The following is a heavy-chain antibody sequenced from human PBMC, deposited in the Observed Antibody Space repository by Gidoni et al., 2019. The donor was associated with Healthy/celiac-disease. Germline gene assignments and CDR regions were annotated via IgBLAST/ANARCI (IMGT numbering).Heavy chain of an antibody. D-gene: IGHD6-13*01. CDR3: ARPLYSSSWSPTEGGYFDL. CDR2: IYYSGST. CDR1: GGPISSSSSY. Sequence: QLQLQESGPGLVKPSATLSLTCTVSGGPISSSSSYWGWIRQPPGKGLEWIGSIYYSGSTYYNPSLKSRVTISVDTSKNQFSLKLSSVTAADTAVYYCARPLYSSSWSPTEGGYFDLWGRGTLVTVSS. J-gene: IGHJ2*01. V-gene: IGHV4-39*01.